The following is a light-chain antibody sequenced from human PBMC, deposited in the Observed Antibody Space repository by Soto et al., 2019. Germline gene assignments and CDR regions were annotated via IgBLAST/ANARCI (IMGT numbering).Light chain of an antibody. CDR1: RSISSY. Sequence: DIQMTQSPSSLSASVGDRVTITCRASRSISSYLNWYQHKPGKAPKLLIYGASSLQSGVPSRFSGSGSGTDFTLTISTLQPEDFATYYCQQSHSTPISFGQGTRLEI. CDR3: QQSHSTPIS. J-gene: IGKJ5*01. CDR2: GAS. V-gene: IGKV1-39*01.